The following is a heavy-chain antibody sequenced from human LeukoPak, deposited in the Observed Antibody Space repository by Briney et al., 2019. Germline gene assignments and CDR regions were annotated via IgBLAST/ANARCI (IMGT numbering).Heavy chain of an antibody. D-gene: IGHD6-13*01. Sequence: GGSLRLSCAGSGSTFTSHTMIWVRQVEGEGLEWIAYISSDSETIYYADSVKGRFAVSRDNAKNSLYLHMNSLRVEDTAVYFCAREYDSRARFDSWGQGALVIVSS. V-gene: IGHV3-48*01. J-gene: IGHJ4*02. CDR1: GSTFTSHT. CDR3: AREYDSRARFDS. CDR2: ISSDSETI.